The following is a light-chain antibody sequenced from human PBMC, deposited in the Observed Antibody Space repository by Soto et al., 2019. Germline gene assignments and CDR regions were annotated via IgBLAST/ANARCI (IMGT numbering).Light chain of an antibody. CDR3: CSYAGSYSVV. J-gene: IGLJ2*01. Sequence: QSALTQPRSVSGSPGQSVTISCTGTNSDVGGYNYVSWYQQHTGKAPKLMISDVSKRPSGVPDRFSGSKSGNTASLTISGLQAEDEANYYCCSYAGSYSVVFGGGTKLTVL. V-gene: IGLV2-11*01. CDR1: NSDVGGYNY. CDR2: DVS.